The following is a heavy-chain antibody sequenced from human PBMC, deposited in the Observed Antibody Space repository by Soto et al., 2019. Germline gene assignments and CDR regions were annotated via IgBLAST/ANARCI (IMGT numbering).Heavy chain of an antibody. CDR3: ARDRSDFWSGYYLYYYYGMDV. D-gene: IGHD3-3*01. J-gene: IGHJ6*02. Sequence: GASVKVSCKASGYTFTSYGISWVRQAPGQGLEWMGWISAYNGNTNYAQKLQGRVTMTTDTSTSTAYMELRSLRSDDTAVYYCARDRSDFWSGYYLYYYYGMDVWGQGTTVTVSS. V-gene: IGHV1-18*01. CDR1: GYTFTSYG. CDR2: ISAYNGNT.